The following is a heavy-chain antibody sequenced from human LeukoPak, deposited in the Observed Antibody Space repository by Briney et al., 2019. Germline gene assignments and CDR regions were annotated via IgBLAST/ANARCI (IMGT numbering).Heavy chain of an antibody. J-gene: IGHJ3*02. CDR1: GYSISSGYY. CDR3: ARQGLYYYDSSGPDAFDI. V-gene: IGHV4-38-2*01. CDR2: IYHSGST. Sequence: PSETLSLTCAVSGYSISSGYYWGWIRQPPGRGLEWIGSIYHSGSTYYNPSLKSRVTISVDTSKNQFSLKLSSVTAADTAVYYCARQGLYYYDSSGPDAFDIWGQRTMVTVSS. D-gene: IGHD3-22*01.